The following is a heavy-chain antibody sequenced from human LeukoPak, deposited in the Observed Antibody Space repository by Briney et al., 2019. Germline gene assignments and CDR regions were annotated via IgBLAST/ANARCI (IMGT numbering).Heavy chain of an antibody. Sequence: PSETLSLTCAVPGGSISSGGYSWSWIRQPPGKGLEWIGYIYHSGSTYYNPSLKSRVTISVDRSKNQFSLKLSSVTAADTAVYYCARVGSGWYDYWGQGTLVTVSS. CDR1: GGSISSGGYS. D-gene: IGHD6-19*01. CDR2: IYHSGST. V-gene: IGHV4-30-2*01. J-gene: IGHJ4*02. CDR3: ARVGSGWYDY.